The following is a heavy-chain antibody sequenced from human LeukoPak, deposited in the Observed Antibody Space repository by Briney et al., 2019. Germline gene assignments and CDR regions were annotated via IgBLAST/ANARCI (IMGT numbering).Heavy chain of an antibody. CDR2: IYYSGST. J-gene: IGHJ4*02. CDR1: GGSISSSSYY. CDR3: ARATSLNYYDSSEFDY. Sequence: SETLSLTCTVSGGSISSSSYYWGWIRQPPGKGLEWIGSIYYSGSTYYNPSLKSRVTISVDTSKNQFSLKLSSVTAADTAVYYCARATSLNYYDSSEFDYWGQGTLVTVSS. V-gene: IGHV4-39*07. D-gene: IGHD3-22*01.